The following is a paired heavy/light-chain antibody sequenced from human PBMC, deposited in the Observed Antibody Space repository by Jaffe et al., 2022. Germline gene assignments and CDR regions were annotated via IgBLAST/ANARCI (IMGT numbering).Light chain of an antibody. Sequence: SSELTQDPAVSVALGQTVRITCQGDSLRSYYASWYQQKPGQAPVLVIYGKNNRPSGIPDRFSGSSSGNTASLTITGAQAEDEADYYCNSRDSSGNHLENVFGTGTKVTVL. J-gene: IGLJ1*01. CDR2: GKN. CDR3: NSRDSSGNHLENV. CDR1: SLRSYY. V-gene: IGLV3-19*01.
Heavy chain of an antibody. V-gene: IGHV3-9*01. Sequence: EVQLVESGGGLVQPGRSLRLSCAASGFTFDDYAMHWVRQAPGKGLEWVSGISWNSGSIGYADSVKGRFTISRDNAKNSLYLQMNSLRAEDTALYYCAKAGYCSGGSCHYLYWYFDLWGRGTLVTVSS. CDR2: ISWNSGSI. CDR3: AKAGYCSGGSCHYLYWYFDL. D-gene: IGHD2-15*01. J-gene: IGHJ2*01. CDR1: GFTFDDYA.